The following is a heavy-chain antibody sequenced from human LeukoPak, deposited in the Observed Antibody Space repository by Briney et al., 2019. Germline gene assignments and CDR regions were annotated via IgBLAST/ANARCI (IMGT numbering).Heavy chain of an antibody. CDR3: AKARDDHLNDY. V-gene: IGHV3-30*18. J-gene: IGHJ4*02. Sequence: PGGSLRLSCAASGFTFSSYGMHWVRQAPGKGLEWVAVISYDGSNKYYADSVKGRFTISRDNSKNTLYLQMNSLRAEDTAVYYCAKARDDHLNDYWGQGTLVTVSS. D-gene: IGHD2-21*02. CDR2: ISYDGSNK. CDR1: GFTFSSYG.